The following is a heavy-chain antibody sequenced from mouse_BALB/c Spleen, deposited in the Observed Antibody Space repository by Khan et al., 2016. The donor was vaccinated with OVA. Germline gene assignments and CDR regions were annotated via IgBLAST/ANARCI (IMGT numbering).Heavy chain of an antibody. CDR2: ISSTGST. CDR1: GYSITSDYA. CDR3: ARSLYYSYGYALDC. Sequence: EVQLQESGPGLVKPSQSLSLTCTVTGYSITSDYAWNWIRQFPGNKLEWMGYISSTGSTSYNPSLKSRIPFTRDTSKNQFFLQLKSVPTEDTATXSCARSLYYSYGYALDCWGRGTSVTVSS. J-gene: IGHJ4*01. V-gene: IGHV3-2*02. D-gene: IGHD2-14*01.